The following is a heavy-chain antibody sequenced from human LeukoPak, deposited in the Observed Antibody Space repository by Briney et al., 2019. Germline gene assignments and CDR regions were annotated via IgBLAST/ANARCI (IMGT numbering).Heavy chain of an antibody. Sequence: ASVKVSYKASGYTFSNYDITWVRQAPGQGLEWLGWISAYNGDTNYAQKLQGRVTMTTDTSTGTAYMELRSLRSDDTAVYYCARHYYDSGGYNSAFDYWGQGTLVTVSP. V-gene: IGHV1-18*01. CDR1: GYTFSNYD. J-gene: IGHJ4*02. CDR2: ISAYNGDT. D-gene: IGHD3-22*01. CDR3: ARHYYDSGGYNSAFDY.